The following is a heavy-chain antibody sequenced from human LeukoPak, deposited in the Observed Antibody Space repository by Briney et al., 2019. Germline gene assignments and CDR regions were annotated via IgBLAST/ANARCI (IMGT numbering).Heavy chain of an antibody. CDR1: GFSVSRNC. V-gene: IGHV3-53*01. D-gene: IGHD6-25*01. Sequence: PGGSLRLSCVASGFSVSRNCMSWVRQAPGKGLEWVSVICSGGSTYSADSVKGRFTISRNNSENTMILQMNSLRAEDTAFYYCTTFQQRQYYFDYWGQGTLVTVSS. CDR2: ICSGGST. CDR3: TTFQQRQYYFDY. J-gene: IGHJ4*02.